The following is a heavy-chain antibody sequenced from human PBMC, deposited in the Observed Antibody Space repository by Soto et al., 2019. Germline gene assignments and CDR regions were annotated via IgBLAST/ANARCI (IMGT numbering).Heavy chain of an antibody. D-gene: IGHD2-15*01. J-gene: IGHJ4*02. CDR3: ARDKGYCSGASCPDFDY. V-gene: IGHV1-69*04. CDR2: IIPNLGIT. Sequence: SVKVSCKASRGTLSSYTFSWVRQAPGQGLEWMGRIIPNLGITNYAQKFQGRITIIVDKSTSTAYMELSSLRSEDTAVYYCARDKGYCSGASCPDFDYWGQGTLVTVSS. CDR1: RGTLSSYT.